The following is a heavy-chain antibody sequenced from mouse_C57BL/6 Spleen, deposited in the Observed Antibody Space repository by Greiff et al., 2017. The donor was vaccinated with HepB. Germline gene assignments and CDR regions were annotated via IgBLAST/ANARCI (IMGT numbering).Heavy chain of an antibody. Sequence: VQLQQSGPELVKPGASVKISCKASGYSFTDYNMNWVKQSNGKRLEWIGVINPNYGTTSYNQKFKGKATLTVDKSSSTAYMKLNSLTSEDSAVYYCARGGTVVAKRYAMDYWGQGTSVTVSS. CDR3: ARGGTVVAKRYAMDY. J-gene: IGHJ4*01. CDR1: GYSFTDYN. V-gene: IGHV1-39*01. D-gene: IGHD1-1*01. CDR2: INPNYGTT.